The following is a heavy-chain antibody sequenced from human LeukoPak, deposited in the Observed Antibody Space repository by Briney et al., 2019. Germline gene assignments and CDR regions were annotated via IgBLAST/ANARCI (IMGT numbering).Heavy chain of an antibody. CDR2: ISFDGSNK. J-gene: IGHJ4*02. D-gene: IGHD1-26*01. Sequence: GRSLRLSCAASGFIFSGYGMHWVRQASGKGLEWVAAISFDGSNKYYADFVKGRFTISRDNSKNTLYLQMNSLRAEDTALYYCARGGTSGSLIYWGQGTLVTVSS. CDR3: ARGGTSGSLIY. CDR1: GFIFSGYG. V-gene: IGHV3-30*03.